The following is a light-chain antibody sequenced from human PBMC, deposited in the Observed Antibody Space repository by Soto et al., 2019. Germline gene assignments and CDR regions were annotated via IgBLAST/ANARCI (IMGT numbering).Light chain of an antibody. V-gene: IGKV1-33*01. J-gene: IGKJ1*01. Sequence: DIQMTQSPSSLSASVGDRVTITCQASQDISKYLNWYQQKPGKAPKLLIYDASYLEEGVPSRFSGSGSGTHFTFTINNLQPEDFATYYCQKYENLPPTFGQGTKVEIK. CDR3: QKYENLPPT. CDR2: DAS. CDR1: QDISKY.